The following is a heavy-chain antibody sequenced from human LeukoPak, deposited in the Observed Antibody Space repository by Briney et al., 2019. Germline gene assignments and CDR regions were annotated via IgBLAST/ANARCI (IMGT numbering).Heavy chain of an antibody. CDR2: IYYRGST. CDR1: GGSINNYY. J-gene: IGHJ4*02. V-gene: IGHV4-59*01. D-gene: IGHD4-17*01. Sequence: PSETLSLTCTASGGSINNYYWSWIRQPPGKGLEWIGYIYYRGSTNYHPSLKSRVTFSVDTSKNQFSLKLNSVTAADTAVYYCARGGDYGDLRYFDYWGQGTLVTVSP. CDR3: ARGGDYGDLRYFDY.